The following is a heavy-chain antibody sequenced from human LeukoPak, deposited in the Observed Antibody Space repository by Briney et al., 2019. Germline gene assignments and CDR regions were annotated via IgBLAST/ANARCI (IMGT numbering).Heavy chain of an antibody. CDR2: IIPIFGTA. Sequence: ASVKVSCKASGGTFSSYAISWVRQAPGQGLEWMGGIIPIFGTANYAQKFQGRVTITADESTSTAYMELRSLRSDDTAVYYCARSARTAFDYWGQGTLVTVSS. CDR3: ARSARTAFDY. V-gene: IGHV1-69*13. D-gene: IGHD5-18*01. J-gene: IGHJ4*02. CDR1: GGTFSSYA.